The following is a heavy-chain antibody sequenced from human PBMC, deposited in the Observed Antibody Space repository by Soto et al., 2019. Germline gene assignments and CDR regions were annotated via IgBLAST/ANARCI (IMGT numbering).Heavy chain of an antibody. CDR3: ARQIVVITI. J-gene: IGHJ4*02. CDR2: IYYSGST. CDR1: GGSISSSSYY. Sequence: PSETLSLTCTVSGGSISSSSYYWGWIRQPPGKGLEWIGSIYYSGSTYYNPSLKSRVTISVDTSKNQFSLKLSSVTAADTAVYYCARQIVVITIWGQGTLVTVSS. D-gene: IGHD3-22*01. V-gene: IGHV4-39*01.